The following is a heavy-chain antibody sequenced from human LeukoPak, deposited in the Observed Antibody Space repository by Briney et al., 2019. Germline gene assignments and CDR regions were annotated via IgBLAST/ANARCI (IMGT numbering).Heavy chain of an antibody. CDR2: ISSSSSYI. V-gene: IGHV3-21*01. CDR3: ASGRDGYRYFDY. CDR1: GFTFSSYS. J-gene: IGHJ4*02. D-gene: IGHD5-24*01. Sequence: GGSLRLSCAASGFTFSSYSMNWVRQAPGKGLEWVSSISSSSSYIYYADSVKGRFTISRDNAKNLLYLQMNSLRAEDTAVYYCASGRDGYRYFDYWGQGTLVTVSS.